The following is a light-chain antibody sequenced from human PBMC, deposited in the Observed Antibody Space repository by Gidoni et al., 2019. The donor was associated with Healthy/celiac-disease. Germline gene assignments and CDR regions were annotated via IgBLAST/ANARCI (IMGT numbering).Light chain of an antibody. V-gene: IGLV5-45*03. CDR1: SGINVGTYR. J-gene: IGLJ2*01. CDR3: MIWHSSAVV. Sequence: QAVLTQPSSLSASPGASASLTCTLRSGINVGTYRIYWYQQKPGSPPQSLLRYKSDSDKQQGSGVPSRFSGSNDASANAGILLISGLQSEDEADYYCMIWHSSAVVFGGGTKLTVL. CDR2: YKSDSDK.